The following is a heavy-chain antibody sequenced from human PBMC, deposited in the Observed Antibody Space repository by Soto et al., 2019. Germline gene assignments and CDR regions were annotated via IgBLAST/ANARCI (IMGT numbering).Heavy chain of an antibody. Sequence: SVTVSCKASGGTFSSYAISWVRQAPGQGLEWMGGIIPIFGTANYAQKFQGRVTITADKSTSTAYMELSSLRSEDTAVYYCACSDYVGGSYLLFGDWGQGTLVPVS. D-gene: IGHD3-16*02. V-gene: IGHV1-69*06. CDR3: ACSDYVGGSYLLFGD. CDR1: GGTFSSYA. J-gene: IGHJ1*01. CDR2: IIPIFGTA.